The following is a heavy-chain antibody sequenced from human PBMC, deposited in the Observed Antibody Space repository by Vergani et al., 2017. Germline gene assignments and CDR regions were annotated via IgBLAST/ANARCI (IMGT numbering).Heavy chain of an antibody. J-gene: IGHJ5*02. Sequence: QVQLVQSGAEVKKPGASVKVSCQASGYTFTSYYIHWVRQAPGQGLEWMGIINTSGGSTNYAQTFQGRVTMTRDTSTSTVFMVLSSLRSEDTAVYYCARGCGSTSCYKRGEDWFDAWAQGTLVTVSS. D-gene: IGHD2-2*02. CDR1: GYTFTSYY. CDR2: INTSGGST. V-gene: IGHV1-46*01. CDR3: ARGCGSTSCYKRGEDWFDA.